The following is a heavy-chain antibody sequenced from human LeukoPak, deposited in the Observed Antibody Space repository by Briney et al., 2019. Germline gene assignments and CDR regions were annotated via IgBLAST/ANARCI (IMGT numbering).Heavy chain of an antibody. J-gene: IGHJ3*02. D-gene: IGHD6-19*01. V-gene: IGHV3-9*03. CDR1: GFTFDDYA. CDR3: AKDMGVAGTMGAFDI. CDR2: ISWNSDSI. Sequence: TGGSLRLSCAASGFTFDDYAMHWVRQAPGKGLEWVSGISWNSDSIGYADSVKGRFTTSRDNAKNSLYLQMNSLRAEDMALYYCAKDMGVAGTMGAFDIWGQGTMVTVSS.